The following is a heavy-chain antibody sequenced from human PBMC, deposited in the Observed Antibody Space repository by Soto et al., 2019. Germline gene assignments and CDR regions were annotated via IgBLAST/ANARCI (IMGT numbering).Heavy chain of an antibody. J-gene: IGHJ4*02. CDR1: GFTFSRHS. Sequence: GGSLRLSCAASGFTFSRHSMNWVRQAPGKGLEWVSSIDSSSTYIIYADSVKGRFTVSRDNAKNSVYLEMNSLSAEDTAVYYCARESEDLTSNFDYWGQGTLVTVSS. CDR2: IDSSSTYI. CDR3: ARESEDLTSNFDY. V-gene: IGHV3-21*01.